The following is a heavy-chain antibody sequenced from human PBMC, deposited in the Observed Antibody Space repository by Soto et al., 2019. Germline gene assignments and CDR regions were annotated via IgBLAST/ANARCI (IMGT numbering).Heavy chain of an antibody. V-gene: IGHV4-61*01. Sequence: SETLSLTCIVSGESISSSSYYWGWIRQPPGKGLEWIGYIYYSGSTNYNPSLKSRVTISVDTSKNQFSLKLSSVTAADTAVYYCARDSNWNYENWFDPWGQGTLVTVS. D-gene: IGHD1-7*01. CDR2: IYYSGST. CDR1: GESISSSSYY. CDR3: ARDSNWNYENWFDP. J-gene: IGHJ5*02.